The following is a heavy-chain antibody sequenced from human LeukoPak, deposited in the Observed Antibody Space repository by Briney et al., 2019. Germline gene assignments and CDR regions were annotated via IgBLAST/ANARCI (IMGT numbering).Heavy chain of an antibody. Sequence: SETLSLTCAVYGGSFGGYYWSWIRQPPGKGLEWIGEINHSESTNYNPSLKSRVTISVDTSKNQFSLKLSSVTAADTAVYYCARDLYGSGTAAPWGQGTLVTVSS. D-gene: IGHD3-10*01. V-gene: IGHV4-34*01. CDR3: ARDLYGSGTAAP. J-gene: IGHJ5*02. CDR2: INHSEST. CDR1: GGSFGGYY.